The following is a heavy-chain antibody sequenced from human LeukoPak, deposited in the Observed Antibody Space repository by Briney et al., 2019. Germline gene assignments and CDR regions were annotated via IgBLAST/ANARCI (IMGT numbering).Heavy chain of an antibody. CDR1: GFTFSSYE. CDR2: ISSSGSTI. CDR3: AKSRGSGTGSYFDY. J-gene: IGHJ4*02. D-gene: IGHD2-15*01. V-gene: IGHV3-48*03. Sequence: AGGSLRLSCAASGFTFSSYEMSWVRQAPGKGLEWVSYISSSGSTIYYADSVKGRFTISRDNAKNSLYLQMNSLRAEDTAVYYCAKSRGSGTGSYFDYWGQGTLVTVSS.